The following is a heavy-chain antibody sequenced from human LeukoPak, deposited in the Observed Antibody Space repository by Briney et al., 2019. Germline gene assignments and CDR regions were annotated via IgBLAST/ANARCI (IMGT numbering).Heavy chain of an antibody. Sequence: SETLSLTCTVSGVSISGYSWSWIRQPPGKGLEWIGYIYYNGSTNYNPSLKSRVTLSLDTSKKQFSLKLSSVTAADTAVYYCARVYCSSNSRYEIYWGQGALVTVSS. D-gene: IGHD2-2*01. CDR2: IYYNGST. CDR3: ARVYCSSNSRYEIY. CDR1: GVSISGYS. J-gene: IGHJ4*02. V-gene: IGHV4-59*01.